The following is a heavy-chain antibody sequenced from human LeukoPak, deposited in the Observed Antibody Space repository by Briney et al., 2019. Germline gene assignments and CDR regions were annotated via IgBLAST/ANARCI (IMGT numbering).Heavy chain of an antibody. J-gene: IGHJ3*01. Sequence: GGSLRLSCAASGFTFDDYGMSWVRQAPVKGLEWVSGITWNGGSTTYADSVKGRFTISRDSAKNSLYLQMNSLRAEDTAFYYCARGLGATVFDPSGLWGQGTMVSVSS. CDR3: ARGLGATVFDPSGL. CDR2: ITWNGGST. D-gene: IGHD1-26*01. CDR1: GFTFDDYG. V-gene: IGHV3-20*04.